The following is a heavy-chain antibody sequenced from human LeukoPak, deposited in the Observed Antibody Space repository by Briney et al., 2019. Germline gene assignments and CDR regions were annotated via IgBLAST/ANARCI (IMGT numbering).Heavy chain of an antibody. CDR3: AKVGYTYGPQPFVY. D-gene: IGHD5-18*01. V-gene: IGHV3-23*01. CDR2: ISGGGDSA. Sequence: PGGSLRLSCATSGFTFSNYAMSWVRQAPGKGLDWVSGISGGGDSAHYADSVKGRFTISRDNSRNTLYLQMNSLRAEDTAVYYCAKVGYTYGPQPFVYWGQGTLVTVSS. CDR1: GFTFSNYA. J-gene: IGHJ4*02.